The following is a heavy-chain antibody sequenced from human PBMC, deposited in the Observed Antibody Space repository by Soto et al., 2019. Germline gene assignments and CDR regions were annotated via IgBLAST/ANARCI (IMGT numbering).Heavy chain of an antibody. Sequence: QVQLVQSGAEVRQPGSSVKVSCQASGGTFSNSTVTWVRQAPGQGLEWMGRLIPILGLANYAQKFRGRLTITADKSTTTAYMELRSRRSEDTAIYYCARFKWGDDYWGQGTLVTVSS. CDR1: GGTFSNST. D-gene: IGHD5-12*01. J-gene: IGHJ4*02. CDR2: LIPILGLA. CDR3: ARFKWGDDY. V-gene: IGHV1-69*02.